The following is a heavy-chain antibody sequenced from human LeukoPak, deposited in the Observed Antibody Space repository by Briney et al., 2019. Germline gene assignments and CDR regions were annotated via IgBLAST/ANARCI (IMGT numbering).Heavy chain of an antibody. D-gene: IGHD6-19*01. Sequence: PSETLSLTCTVSGGSISSSSYYWGWIRQPPGKGLEWIGSIYYSGSTNYNPSLKSRVTISVDTSKNQFSLKLSSVTAADTAVYYCARVVPVAGKSGYFDYWGQGTLVTVSS. CDR3: ARVVPVAGKSGYFDY. V-gene: IGHV4-39*07. CDR1: GGSISSSSYY. CDR2: IYYSGST. J-gene: IGHJ4*01.